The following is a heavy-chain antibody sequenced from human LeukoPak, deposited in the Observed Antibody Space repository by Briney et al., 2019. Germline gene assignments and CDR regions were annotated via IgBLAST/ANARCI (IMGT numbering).Heavy chain of an antibody. CDR1: GFPFNDYV. CDR3: ARDPVLGAPDYLDY. D-gene: IGHD1-26*01. CDR2: TSADERIK. J-gene: IGHJ4*02. V-gene: IGHV3-30*03. Sequence: GGSLRLSCTVSGFPFNDYVIHWVRQAPGKGLEWVAVTSADERIKIYNDYVRGRFTISRDNSKNTQYLQMNSLRVEDTAVYYCARDPVLGAPDYLDYWGRGTLVSVSS.